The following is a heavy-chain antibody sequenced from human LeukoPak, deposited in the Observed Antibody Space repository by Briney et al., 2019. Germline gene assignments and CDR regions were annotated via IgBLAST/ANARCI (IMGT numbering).Heavy chain of an antibody. V-gene: IGHV4-61*02. D-gene: IGHD3-16*01. Sequence: PSQTLSLTCTVPGGSISSGSYYCSWIRQPAGKGLEWIGRIYTSGSTNYNPSLKSRVTISVDTSKNQFSLKLSSVTAADTAVYYCARAPGGYLDYWGQGTLVTVSS. CDR2: IYTSGST. J-gene: IGHJ4*02. CDR3: ARAPGGYLDY. CDR1: GGSISSGSYY.